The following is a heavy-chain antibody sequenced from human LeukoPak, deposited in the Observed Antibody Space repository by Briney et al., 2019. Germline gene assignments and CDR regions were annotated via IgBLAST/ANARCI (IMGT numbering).Heavy chain of an antibody. CDR2: ISSDSNYT. V-gene: IGHV3-11*05. D-gene: IGHD2/OR15-2a*01. CDR3: ARGPFH. Sequence: GGSLRLSCSVSGFSFSGYYMIWIRQAPGKGLQWISYISSDSNYTDYTDSVRGRFTISRDNTKSSLYLQINSLRAEDTAVYYCARGPFHWGQGTLVTVSS. J-gene: IGHJ4*02. CDR1: GFSFSGYY.